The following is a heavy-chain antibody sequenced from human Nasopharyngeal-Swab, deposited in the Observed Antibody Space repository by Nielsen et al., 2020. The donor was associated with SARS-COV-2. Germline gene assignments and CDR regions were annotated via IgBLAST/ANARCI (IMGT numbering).Heavy chain of an antibody. Sequence: LSLTCAVYGGSFSDYYINWIRQAPGKGLEWLSFIGSGGEPIHYADPVRGRFTISRDNARNSVYLEINSLTADDTAVYYCARDGRSYYFDPWGQGTLVTVSS. CDR2: IGSGGEPI. D-gene: IGHD1-26*01. CDR1: GGSFSDYY. CDR3: ARDGRSYYFDP. J-gene: IGHJ5*02. V-gene: IGHV3-11*04.